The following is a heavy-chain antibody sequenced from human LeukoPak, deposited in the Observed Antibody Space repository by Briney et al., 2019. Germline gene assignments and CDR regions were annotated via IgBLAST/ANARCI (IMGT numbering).Heavy chain of an antibody. CDR2: INHSGST. CDR3: ARHSRHYDYVWGSYRHEIYFDY. Sequence: MTSETLSLTCAVYGGSFSGYYWSWIRQPPGKGLEWIGEINHSGSTNYNPSLKSRVTISVDTSKNQFSLKLSSVTAADTAVYYCARHSRHYDYVWGSYRHEIYFDYWGQGTLVTVSS. V-gene: IGHV4-34*01. CDR1: GGSFSGYY. J-gene: IGHJ4*02. D-gene: IGHD3-16*02.